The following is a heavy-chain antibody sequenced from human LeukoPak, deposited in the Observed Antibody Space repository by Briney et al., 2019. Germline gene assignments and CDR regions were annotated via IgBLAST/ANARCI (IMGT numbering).Heavy chain of an antibody. J-gene: IGHJ4*02. V-gene: IGHV4-59*08. Sequence: SETLSLTCTVSGGSISNYYWTGVRQPPGKRLEWIGFIFHSGNTNYNPSLKSRVTISVDTSKNQFSLKLSSVTAADTAVYYCARHAGTYTHFDSWGQGALVTVSS. D-gene: IGHD3-10*01. CDR1: GGSISNYY. CDR2: IFHSGNT. CDR3: ARHAGTYTHFDS.